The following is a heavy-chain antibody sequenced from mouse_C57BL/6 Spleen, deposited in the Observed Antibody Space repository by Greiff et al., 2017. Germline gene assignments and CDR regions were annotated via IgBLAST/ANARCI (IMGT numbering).Heavy chain of an antibody. CDR2: IDPENGDT. V-gene: IGHV14-4*01. CDR1: GFNIKDDY. CDR3: TTWSTTVVAHFDY. J-gene: IGHJ2*01. Sequence: VQLKESGAELVRPGASVKLSCTASGFNIKDDYMHWVKQRPEQGLEWIGWIDPENGDTEYASKFQGKATITADTSSNTAYLQLSSLTSEDTAVYYCTTWSTTVVAHFDYWGQGTTLTVSS. D-gene: IGHD1-1*01.